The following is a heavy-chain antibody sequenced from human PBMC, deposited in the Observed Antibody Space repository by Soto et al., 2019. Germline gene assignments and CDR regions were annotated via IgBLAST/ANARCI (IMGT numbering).Heavy chain of an antibody. CDR1: GFAVSSNY. CDR3: VRDQGIPVTA. V-gene: IGHV3-53*01. Sequence: EVQLVESGGGLIQPGGSLRLSCAASGFAVSSNYMSWVRQAPGKGLEWISVIYSVGSTYYADSVKGRFTISRDNSKNTVYLQMNSLRAEDTAVYYCVRDQGIPVTAWRQGTLVTVSS. CDR2: IYSVGST. J-gene: IGHJ4*02. D-gene: IGHD6-19*01.